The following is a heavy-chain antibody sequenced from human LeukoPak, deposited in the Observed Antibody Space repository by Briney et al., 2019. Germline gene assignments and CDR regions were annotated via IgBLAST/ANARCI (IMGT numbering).Heavy chain of an antibody. CDR1: GYSFTTYW. Sequence: GESLKISCQGSGYSFTTYWIGWLRQMPGKGLEWMGIIYPGDSDTRYSPSFQGQVTISADKSINTAYPQWSSLKASDTAMYYWARRAAVAPYYYMDVWGKGTTVTVSS. CDR3: ARRAAVAPYYYMDV. V-gene: IGHV5-51*01. D-gene: IGHD6-25*01. J-gene: IGHJ6*03. CDR2: IYPGDSDT.